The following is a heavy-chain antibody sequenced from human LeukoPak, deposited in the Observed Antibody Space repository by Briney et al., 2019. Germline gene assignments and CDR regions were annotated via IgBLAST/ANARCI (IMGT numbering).Heavy chain of an antibody. Sequence: GGSLRLSCAASGFTFNSYDMHWVRQAPGKGLGWVSIISYDGNNKYYTDSVKGRFTISRDNSKNTLYLQMNSLRAEDTAVYYCARNSLRTALYYMDVWGQGTTVTVSS. CDR1: GFTFNSYD. CDR3: ARNSLRTALYYMDV. V-gene: IGHV3-30*04. CDR2: ISYDGNNK. J-gene: IGHJ6*03.